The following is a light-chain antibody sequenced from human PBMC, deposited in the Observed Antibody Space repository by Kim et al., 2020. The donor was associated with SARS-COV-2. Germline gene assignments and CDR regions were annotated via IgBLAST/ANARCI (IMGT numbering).Light chain of an antibody. Sequence: DIQLTQSPSFLSAAVGDRVTITCRASQGMRYHLAWYQHNPGKAPKLLIYAASTLQSGVPSMFSVSGSVTQFTLTISSLQPEDFSTYFCQQYNFYPLTFGQGTKVHIK. CDR1: QGMRYH. J-gene: IGKJ1*01. V-gene: IGKV1-9*01. CDR3: QQYNFYPLT. CDR2: AAS.